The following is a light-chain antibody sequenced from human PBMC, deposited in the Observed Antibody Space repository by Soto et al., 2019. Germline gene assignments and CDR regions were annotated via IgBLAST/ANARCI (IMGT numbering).Light chain of an antibody. CDR2: DVS. V-gene: IGLV2-11*01. CDR1: SSDVGGYNY. J-gene: IGLJ2*01. Sequence: QSVLTQPRSVSGSPGQSVTISCTGTSSDVGGYNYVSWYQQHPGKAPKLMIYDVSKRPSGVPDRFSCSKSGNTASLTISGLQAEDEADYYCSSYAGSYTVLFGGGTKLTVL. CDR3: SSYAGSYTVL.